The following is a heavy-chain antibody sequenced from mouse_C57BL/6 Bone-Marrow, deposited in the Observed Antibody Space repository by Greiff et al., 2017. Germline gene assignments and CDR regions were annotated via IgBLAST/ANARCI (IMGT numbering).Heavy chain of an antibody. V-gene: IGHV5-6*01. D-gene: IGHD1-1*01. CDR1: GFTFSSYG. CDR2: ISSGGSYT. CDR3: ARFPNYGSSYGFAY. J-gene: IGHJ3*01. Sequence: EVHLVESGGDLVKPGGSLKLSCAASGFTFSSYGMSWVRQTPDKRLEWVATISSGGSYTYYPDSVKGRFTISRDNAKNTLYLQMSSLKSEDTAMYYCARFPNYGSSYGFAYWGQGTLVTVSA.